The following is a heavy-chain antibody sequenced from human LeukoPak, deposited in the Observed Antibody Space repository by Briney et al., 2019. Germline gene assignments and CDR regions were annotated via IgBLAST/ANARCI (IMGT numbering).Heavy chain of an antibody. CDR1: GLTFSSYG. CDR3: AKDTPGLDY. CDR2: ISYDGSNK. Sequence: GGSLRLSCAASGLTFSSYGMHWVRQAPGKGLEWVAVISYDGSNKYYADSVKGRFTISRDNSKNTLYLQMNSLRAEYTAVYYCAKDTPGLDYWGQGTLVTVSS. V-gene: IGHV3-30*18. J-gene: IGHJ4*02.